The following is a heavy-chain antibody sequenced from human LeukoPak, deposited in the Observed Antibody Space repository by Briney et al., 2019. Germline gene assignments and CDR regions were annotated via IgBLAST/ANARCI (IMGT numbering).Heavy chain of an antibody. Sequence: GGSLRLSCAASGFAFNSYSMNWVRQAPGKGLEWVSSISSSSSYIYYEDSVKGRFTISRDNAKSSLYLQMNSLRAEDTAVYYCARDGERYCSGGSCLRFDYWGQGILVTVSS. CDR2: ISSSSSYI. CDR1: GFAFNSYS. V-gene: IGHV3-21*01. CDR3: ARDGERYCSGGSCLRFDY. J-gene: IGHJ4*02. D-gene: IGHD2-15*01.